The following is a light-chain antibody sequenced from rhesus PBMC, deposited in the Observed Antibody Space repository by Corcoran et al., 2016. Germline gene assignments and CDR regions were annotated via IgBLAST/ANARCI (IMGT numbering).Light chain of an antibody. CDR3: QQSSNLWT. Sequence: ETVVTQSPATLSLSPGERATLPCRASQSVGSSLAWYQQKPGQAPRLLTSGEPSRATGIPDRFSGSGSGTDFTLTLSSLEPEDVGVYYCQQSSNLWTFGQGTKVEIK. J-gene: IGKJ1*01. CDR1: QSVGSS. V-gene: IGKV3-24*04. CDR2: GEP.